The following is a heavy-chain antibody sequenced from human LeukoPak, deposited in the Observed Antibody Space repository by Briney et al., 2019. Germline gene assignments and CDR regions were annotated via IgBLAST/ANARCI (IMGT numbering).Heavy chain of an antibody. Sequence: GGSLRLSCAASGFTFSSYAMHWVRQAPGKGLEWVAFISYDGSNKYYADSVKGRFTISRDNSKNTLYLQMNSLRAEDTAVYYCARESSEWLDYWGQGTLVTVSS. CDR1: GFTFSSYA. J-gene: IGHJ4*02. CDR2: ISYDGSNK. CDR3: ARESSEWLDY. V-gene: IGHV3-30-3*01. D-gene: IGHD5-24*01.